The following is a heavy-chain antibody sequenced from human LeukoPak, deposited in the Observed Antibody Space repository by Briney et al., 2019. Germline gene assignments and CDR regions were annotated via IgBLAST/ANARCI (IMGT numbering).Heavy chain of an antibody. CDR2: IYYSGNT. J-gene: IGHJ4*02. D-gene: IGHD4-17*01. Sequence: SETLSLTCTVSGGSISSSSYYWGWIRQPPGKGLEWIGSIYYSGNTYYNPSLKSRVTISVDTSKNQFSLKLSSVTATDTAVYYCARHKAPDYGGYLWDYWGQGTLVTVSS. CDR1: GGSISSSSYY. V-gene: IGHV4-39*01. CDR3: ARHKAPDYGGYLWDY.